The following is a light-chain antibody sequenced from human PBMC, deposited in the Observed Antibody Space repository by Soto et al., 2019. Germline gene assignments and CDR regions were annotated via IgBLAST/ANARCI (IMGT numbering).Light chain of an antibody. CDR2: EVS. Sequence: QSALTQPRAVSGSPGQSVTISCTGTNSDLGNHNYVSWFQQHPGKAPKLMIYEVSNRPSGVSNRFSGSKSGNTASLTISGLQAEDEADYYCSSYTTSSTQVFGTGTKLTVL. CDR1: NSDLGNHNY. CDR3: SSYTTSSTQV. V-gene: IGLV2-14*01. J-gene: IGLJ1*01.